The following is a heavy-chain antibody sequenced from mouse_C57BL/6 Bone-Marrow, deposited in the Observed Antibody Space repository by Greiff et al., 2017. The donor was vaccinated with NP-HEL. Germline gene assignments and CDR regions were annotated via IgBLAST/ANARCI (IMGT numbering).Heavy chain of an antibody. CDR1: GYSITSGYY. D-gene: IGHD1-1*01. CDR3: ARGVVPFAY. Sequence: EVQLKESGPGLVKPSQSLSLTCSVTGYSITSGYYWNWIRQFPGNKLEWMGYISYDGSNNYNPSLKNRISITRDTSKNQFFLKLNSVTTDDTATYYCARGVVPFAYWGQGTLVTVSA. J-gene: IGHJ3*01. V-gene: IGHV3-6*01. CDR2: ISYDGSN.